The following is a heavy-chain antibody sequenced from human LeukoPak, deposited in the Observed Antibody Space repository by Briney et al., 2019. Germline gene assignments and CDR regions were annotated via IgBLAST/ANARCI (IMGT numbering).Heavy chain of an antibody. CDR2: ISAYNGNT. D-gene: IGHD2-15*01. CDR1: GYTFTSYG. V-gene: IGHV1-18*01. J-gene: IGHJ5*02. CDR3: AREVVDSISRGNWFDP. Sequence: GASVKVSCKASGYTFTSYGISRVRQAPGQGLEWMGWISAYNGNTNYAQKLQGRVTMTTDTSTSTAYMELSRLRSDDTAVYYCAREVVDSISRGNWFDPWGQGTLVTVSS.